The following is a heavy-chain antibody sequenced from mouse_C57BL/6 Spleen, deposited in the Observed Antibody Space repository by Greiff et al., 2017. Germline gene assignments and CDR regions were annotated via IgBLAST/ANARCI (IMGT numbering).Heavy chain of an antibody. CDR2: IYPGDGDT. CDR1: GYAFSSYW. Sequence: QVQLKESGAELVKPGASVKISCKASGYAFSSYWMNWVKQRPGQGLEWIGQIYPGDGDTNYNGKFKGKAALTADKSSSTAYMQLSSRTSEDSTVYFCARDYSNGPDYWGQGTTLTVSS. CDR3: ARDYSNGPDY. J-gene: IGHJ2*01. V-gene: IGHV1-80*01. D-gene: IGHD2-5*01.